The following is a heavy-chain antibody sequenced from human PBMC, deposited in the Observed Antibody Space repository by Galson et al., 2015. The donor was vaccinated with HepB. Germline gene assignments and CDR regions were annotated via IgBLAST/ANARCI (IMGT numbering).Heavy chain of an antibody. CDR1: GGTFSSYA. V-gene: IGHV1-69*13. CDR2: IIPIFGTA. D-gene: IGHD1-26*01. CDR3: ARDRVGATLNYYYYMDV. Sequence: SVKVSCKASGGTFSSYAISWVRQAPGQGLEWMGGIIPIFGTANYAQKFQGRVTITADESTSTAYMELSSLRSEDTAVYYCARDRVGATLNYYYYMDVWGKGTTVTVSS. J-gene: IGHJ6*03.